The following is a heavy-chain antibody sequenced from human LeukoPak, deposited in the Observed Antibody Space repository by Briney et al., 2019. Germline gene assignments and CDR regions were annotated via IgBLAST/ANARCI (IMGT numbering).Heavy chain of an antibody. D-gene: IGHD5/OR15-5a*01. CDR2: ISYDGSNK. V-gene: IGHV3-30*04. CDR3: ARGNIVSTITEVDY. J-gene: IGHJ4*02. Sequence: GGSLRLSCAASGFTFSSYAMHWVRQAPGKGLEWVAVISYDGSNKYYADSVKSRFTISRDNSKNTLYLQMNSLRSEDTAVYYCARGNIVSTITEVDYWGQGTLVTVSS. CDR1: GFTFSSYA.